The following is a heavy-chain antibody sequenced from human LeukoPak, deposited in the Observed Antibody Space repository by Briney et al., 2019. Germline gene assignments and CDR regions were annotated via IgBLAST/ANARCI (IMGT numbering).Heavy chain of an antibody. J-gene: IGHJ4*02. CDR3: ARVQGGGFRTADF. Sequence: GGSLRLSCAASGFTFTNYMMHWVRRAPGKVLDWVAVILEDGSIQHYADSVKGRFTISRDNSRNTVFLQMNSLRGEDTAIYYRARVQGGGFRTADFWGQGTVVTVSS. D-gene: IGHD3-10*01. V-gene: IGHV3-30*04. CDR1: GFTFTNYM. CDR2: ILEDGSIQ.